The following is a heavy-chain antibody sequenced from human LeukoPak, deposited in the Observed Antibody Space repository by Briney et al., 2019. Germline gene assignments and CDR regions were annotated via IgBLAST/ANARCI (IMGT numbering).Heavy chain of an antibody. Sequence: SETLSLTCTVSGGSISSYYWSWIRQPAGKGLEWIGRIYTSGSTNYNPSLKSRVTMSVDTSKNQFSLKLSSVTAADTAVYYCARGYCTNGVCYPYYYYMDVWGKGTTVTVSS. CDR2: IYTSGST. CDR3: ARGYCTNGVCYPYYYYMDV. J-gene: IGHJ6*03. D-gene: IGHD2-8*01. V-gene: IGHV4-4*07. CDR1: GGSISSYY.